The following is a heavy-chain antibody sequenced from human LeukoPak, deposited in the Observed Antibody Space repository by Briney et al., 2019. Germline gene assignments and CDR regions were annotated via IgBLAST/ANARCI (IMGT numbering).Heavy chain of an antibody. V-gene: IGHV3-53*01. J-gene: IGHJ4*02. CDR3: AKDQRGAIPYYFDY. CDR1: GFTVSSNY. Sequence: PGGSLRLSCAASGFTVSSNYMSWVRQAPGKGLEWVSVIYSGGSTYYADSVKGRFTISRDNSKNTLYLQMNSLRAEDTAVYYCAKDQRGAIPYYFDYWGQGTLVTVSS. CDR2: IYSGGST. D-gene: IGHD1-26*01.